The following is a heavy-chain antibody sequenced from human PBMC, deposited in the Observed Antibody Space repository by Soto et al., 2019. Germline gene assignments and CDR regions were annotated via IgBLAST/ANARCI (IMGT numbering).Heavy chain of an antibody. J-gene: IGHJ4*02. CDR3: ARDQGLRAPLKMEDSNYGGGTDY. CDR1: GFTFSSYA. D-gene: IGHD4-4*01. Sequence: EVQLLESGGGLVQPGGSLRLSCAASGFTFSSYAMSWVRQAPGKGLEWVSAISGSGGSTYYADSVKGRFTISRDNSKNTLYLQMNSLRAEDTAVYYCARDQGLRAPLKMEDSNYGGGTDYWGQGTLVTVSS. V-gene: IGHV3-23*01. CDR2: ISGSGGST.